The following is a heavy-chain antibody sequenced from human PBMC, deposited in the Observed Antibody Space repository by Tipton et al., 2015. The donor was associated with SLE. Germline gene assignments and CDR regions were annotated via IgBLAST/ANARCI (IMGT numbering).Heavy chain of an antibody. D-gene: IGHD3-22*01. CDR2: INHSGST. CDR3: ARGPSMIVVENAFDI. CDR1: GGSFSGYY. J-gene: IGHJ3*02. V-gene: IGHV4-34*01. Sequence: LRLSCAVYGGSFSGYYWSWIRQPPGKGLEWIGEINHSGSTNYNPSLKSRVTISVDTSKNQFSLKLSSVTAADTAVYYCARGPSMIVVENAFDIWGQETMVTVSS.